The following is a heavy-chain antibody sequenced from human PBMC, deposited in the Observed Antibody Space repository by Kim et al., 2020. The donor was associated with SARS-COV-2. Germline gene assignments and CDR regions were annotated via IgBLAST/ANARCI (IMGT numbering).Heavy chain of an antibody. CDR1: RFIFGDYA. CDR3: AKDLGSGYDYGGYYYYG. J-gene: IGHJ6*01. D-gene: IGHD5-12*01. V-gene: IGHV3-9*01. CDR2: ISGNGGSI. Sequence: GGSLRLSCAASRFIFGDYAMHWVRLVPGKGLEWVSGISGNGGSINYADSVKGRFTISRDNAKNSLYLQMTSLRLEDTALYYCAKDLGSGYDYGGYYYYG.